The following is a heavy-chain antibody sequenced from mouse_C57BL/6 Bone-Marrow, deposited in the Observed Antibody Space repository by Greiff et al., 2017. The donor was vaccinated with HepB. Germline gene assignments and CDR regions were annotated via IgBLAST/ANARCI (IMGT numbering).Heavy chain of an antibody. CDR2: ISYSGST. CDR1: GYSITSDY. Sequence: EVQLQESGPGLAKPSQTLSLTCSVTGYSITSDYWNWIRKLPGNKLEYMGYISYSGSTYYNPSLKSRISITRDTSKNQYYLQLNSVTTEDTATYYCARGPPRDWYFDVWGTGTTVTVSS. J-gene: IGHJ1*03. CDR3: ARGPPRDWYFDV. V-gene: IGHV3-8*01.